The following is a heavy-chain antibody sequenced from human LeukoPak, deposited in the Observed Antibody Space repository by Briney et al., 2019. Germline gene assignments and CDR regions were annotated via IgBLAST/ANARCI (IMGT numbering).Heavy chain of an antibody. V-gene: IGHV3-30-3*01. CDR3: ARGGGGGSYWTLEGMYV. CDR1: GFTFNDYA. Sequence: GRSLRLSCVASGFTFNDYAIHWVRQAPGKGLEWVAVISYDETDKYYADSVKGRFTISRDNSKNTLYLQMSSLRPEDTAVYYCARGGGGGSYWTLEGMYVWGQGTTVTVSS. J-gene: IGHJ6*02. CDR2: ISYDETDK. D-gene: IGHD1-26*01.